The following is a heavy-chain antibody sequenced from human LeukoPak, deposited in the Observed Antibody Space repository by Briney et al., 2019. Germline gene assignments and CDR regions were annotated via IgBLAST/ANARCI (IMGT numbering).Heavy chain of an antibody. Sequence: LTGGSLRLSCAASGFTFSRYWMHWVRQPPGKGLVWVSRINSGGSSTSYADSVKSRFTISRDNAKNTLYLQMNSLRAEDTAVYYCARGRPHGNDYWGQGTLVTVSS. CDR2: INSGGSST. CDR3: ARGRPHGNDY. D-gene: IGHD4-23*01. V-gene: IGHV3-74*01. CDR1: GFTFSRYW. J-gene: IGHJ4*02.